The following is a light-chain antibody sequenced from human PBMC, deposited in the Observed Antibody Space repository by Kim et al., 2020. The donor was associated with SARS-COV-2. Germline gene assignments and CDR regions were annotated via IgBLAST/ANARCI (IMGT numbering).Light chain of an antibody. V-gene: IGLV1-47*01. J-gene: IGLJ3*02. Sequence: QSVLTQPPSASGTPGQRVTISCSGSNSNIGGNYVYWYKQLPGSAPKLLIYRSNQRPSGVPDRLSASKSGTSASLAISGLRSDDEADYFCAALDDGLDGWVFGGGTQLTVL. CDR1: NSNIGGNY. CDR2: RSN. CDR3: AALDDGLDGWV.